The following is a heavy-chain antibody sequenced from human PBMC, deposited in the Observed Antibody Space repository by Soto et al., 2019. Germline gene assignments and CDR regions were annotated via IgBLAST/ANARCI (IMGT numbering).Heavy chain of an antibody. Sequence: SQTLSLTCAISGDSVSSNSAAWNWIRQSPSRGLEWLGRTYYRSKWYNDYAVSVKSRITINPDTSKNQFSLQLNSVTPEDTAVYYCARGRAAAGFYCYYYGMDASGHGTTFTVSS. D-gene: IGHD6-13*01. CDR2: TYYRSKWYN. CDR1: GDSVSSNSAA. V-gene: IGHV6-1*01. CDR3: ARGRAAAGFYCYYYGMDA. J-gene: IGHJ6*02.